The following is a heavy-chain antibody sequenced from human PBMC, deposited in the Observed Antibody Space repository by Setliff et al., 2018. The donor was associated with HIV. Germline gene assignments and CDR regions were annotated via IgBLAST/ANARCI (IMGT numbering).Heavy chain of an antibody. CDR3: ARHKNGGYSLDN. CDR1: GYKFTGYW. CDR2: IDPSDSYT. V-gene: IGHV5-10-1*01. J-gene: IGHJ4*02. Sequence: GESLKISCKASGYKFTGYWINWVRQMPGKGLEWMGRIDPSDSYTNYSPSFQGHVSISADRSISTAYLQWSSLKASDTAIYYCARHKNGGYSLDNWGQGTLVTVSS. D-gene: IGHD2-15*01.